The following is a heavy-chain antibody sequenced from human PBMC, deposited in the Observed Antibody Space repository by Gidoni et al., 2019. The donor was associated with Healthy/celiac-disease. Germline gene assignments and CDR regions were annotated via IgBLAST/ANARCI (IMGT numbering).Heavy chain of an antibody. CDR3: AKEYYYGSGSYYEYYYYMDV. J-gene: IGHJ6*03. Sequence: EVQLLESGGGLVQPGGSLRLSCAASGVTFSSYDMSWVRQAPGKGLECVSAISGSGGSTYYADSVKGRFTISRDNSKNTLYLQMNSLRAEDTAVYYCAKEYYYGSGSYYEYYYYMDVWGKGTTVTVSS. D-gene: IGHD3-10*01. CDR2: ISGSGGST. V-gene: IGHV3-23*01. CDR1: GVTFSSYD.